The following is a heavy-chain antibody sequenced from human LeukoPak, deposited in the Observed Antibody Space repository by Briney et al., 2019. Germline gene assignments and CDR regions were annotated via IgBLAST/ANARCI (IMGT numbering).Heavy chain of an antibody. J-gene: IGHJ4*02. D-gene: IGHD2-15*01. CDR1: GGSISSGDYY. CDR2: IYYSGST. V-gene: IGHV4-30-4*08. CDR3: ASYIVVVVAAADHFDY. Sequence: PSQTLSLTCTVSGGSISSGDYYWSWIRQPPGKGLKWIGYIYYSGSTYYNPSLKSRVTISVDTSKNQFSLKLSSMTAADTAVYYCASYIVVVVAAADHFDYWGQGTLVTVSS.